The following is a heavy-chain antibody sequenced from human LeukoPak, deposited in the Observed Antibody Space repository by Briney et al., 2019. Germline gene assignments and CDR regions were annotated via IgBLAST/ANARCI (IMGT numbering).Heavy chain of an antibody. J-gene: IGHJ4*02. CDR1: GYTFTSYG. D-gene: IGHD3-22*01. CDR3: ARDYYDSSGYYMSDY. CDR2: ISAYNGNT. V-gene: IGHV1-18*01. Sequence: ASVMVSCKASGYTFTSYGISWVRQAPGQGLEWMGWISAYNGNTNYAQKLQGRVTMTTDTSTSTAYMELRSLRSDDTAVYYCARDYYDSSGYYMSDYWGQGTLVTVSS.